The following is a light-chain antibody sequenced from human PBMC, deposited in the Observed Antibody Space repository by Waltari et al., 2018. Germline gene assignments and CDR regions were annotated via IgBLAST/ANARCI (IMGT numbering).Light chain of an antibody. V-gene: IGLV2-8*01. CDR1: SSDVGVYNY. J-gene: IGLJ2*01. CDR3: SSYAGSNDVA. Sequence: QSALTQPPSASGSPGQSVTISCTGTSSDVGVYNYVSWYQQHPGKPPKPMSYEVMKRPSRGPGRFPGSKSGNTASLTVSGLQAEDEADYYCSSYAGSNDVAFGGGTKLSVL. CDR2: EVM.